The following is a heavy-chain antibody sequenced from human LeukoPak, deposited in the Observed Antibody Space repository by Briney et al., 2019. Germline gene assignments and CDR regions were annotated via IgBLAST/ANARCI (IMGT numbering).Heavy chain of an antibody. CDR2: ISYDGSNK. J-gene: IGHJ2*01. CDR3: ARDYRRITMIVVAKRGGYFDL. V-gene: IGHV3-30*19. D-gene: IGHD3-22*01. Sequence: GGSLRLSCAASGFTFSSYGMHWVRQAPGKGLEWVAVISYDGSNKYYADSVKGRFTISRDNSKNTLYLQMDSLRPEDTAVYYCARDYRRITMIVVAKRGGYFDLWGRGTLVTVSS. CDR1: GFTFSSYG.